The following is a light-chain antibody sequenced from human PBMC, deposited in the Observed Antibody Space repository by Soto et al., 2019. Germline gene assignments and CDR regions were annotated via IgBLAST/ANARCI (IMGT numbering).Light chain of an antibody. V-gene: IGLV1-44*01. CDR3: AAWDDSLNGPV. J-gene: IGLJ2*01. Sequence: QSVLTQPPSASGTPGQRVTISCSGSSSNIGSNTVNWYQQLPGTAPKLLIYSNNQRPSGVPDRFSGSKSGTSASLAISGLPSSDVADYYSAAWDDSLNGPVFGGGTKLTVL. CDR1: SSNIGSNT. CDR2: SNN.